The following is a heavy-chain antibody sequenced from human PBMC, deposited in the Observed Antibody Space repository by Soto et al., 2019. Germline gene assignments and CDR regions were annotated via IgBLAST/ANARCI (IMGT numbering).Heavy chain of an antibody. V-gene: IGHV4-34*01. J-gene: IGHJ1*01. CDR1: GGSFGGYY. Sequence: SETLSLTCSLYGGSFGGYYWSWIRQPPGKGLEWIGEINHSGSTNYNPSLKSRVTISIDTSKNQFSLNLSSVTAAATAPYHCPRPKGAGSWVDPWRRGTRVTVAS. CDR2: INHSGST. CDR3: PRPKGAGSWVDP. D-gene: IGHD1-26*01.